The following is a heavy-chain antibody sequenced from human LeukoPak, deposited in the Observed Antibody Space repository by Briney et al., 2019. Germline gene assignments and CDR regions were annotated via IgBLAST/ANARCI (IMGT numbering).Heavy chain of an antibody. CDR2: ISNSGSYT. J-gene: IGHJ4*02. V-gene: IGHV3-11*03. CDR1: GFTFSDEY. D-gene: IGHD6-19*01. Sequence: GVALRLSCAASGFTFSDEYMSWIRQAPGKGLEWVSYISNSGSYTNYADSVKGRFTISRDNAKNSFYLQMNSLRAEDTAVYYCARSRGAGPGAYFDYWGKGTLITVAS. CDR3: ARSRGAGPGAYFDY.